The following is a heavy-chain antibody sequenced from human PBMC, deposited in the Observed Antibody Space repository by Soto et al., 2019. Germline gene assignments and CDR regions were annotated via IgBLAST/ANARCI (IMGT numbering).Heavy chain of an antibody. J-gene: IGHJ6*02. CDR3: ARVRAVDYGMEV. V-gene: IGHV4-59*01. CDR2: IYYSAST. Sequence: SETLSLTCTVSGGSITSYYCSWIRKPPRKGLEWIGYIYYSASTNYHPSLKSRVTIAVDTSKKHFSLKLSSVTAADTAVYYWARVRAVDYGMEVWGQGTTVT. CDR1: GGSITSYY.